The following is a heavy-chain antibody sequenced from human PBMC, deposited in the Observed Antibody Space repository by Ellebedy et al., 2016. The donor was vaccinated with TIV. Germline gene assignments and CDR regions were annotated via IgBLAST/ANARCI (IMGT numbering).Heavy chain of an antibody. V-gene: IGHV5-51*01. CDR3: LRHGFDHYDSGSPLGYFDP. J-gene: IGHJ5*02. Sequence: KVSCKGSGYTFTSYWIVWVRQLPGKGLEWLGIIYPGDSDTRYSPSFRGQITISADKSLTTAYLRWSSLKASDTAKYYCLRHGFDHYDSGSPLGYFDPWGQGTVVTVSS. CDR1: GYTFTSYW. CDR2: IYPGDSDT. D-gene: IGHD3-10*01.